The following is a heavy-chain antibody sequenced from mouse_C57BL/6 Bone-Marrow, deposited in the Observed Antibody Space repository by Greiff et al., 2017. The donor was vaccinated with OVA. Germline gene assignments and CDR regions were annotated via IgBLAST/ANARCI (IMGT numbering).Heavy chain of an antibody. CDR3: ASAVFAY. CDR2: IDPSDSYT. CDR1: GYTFTSYW. V-gene: IGHV1-50*01. Sequence: HLHHPGAELVKPGASVKLSCKASGYTFTSYWMQWVKQRPGQGLEWIGEIDPSDSYTNYNQKFKGKATLTVDTSSSTAYMQLSSLTSEDSAVYYCASAVFAYWGQGTLVTVSA. J-gene: IGHJ3*01.